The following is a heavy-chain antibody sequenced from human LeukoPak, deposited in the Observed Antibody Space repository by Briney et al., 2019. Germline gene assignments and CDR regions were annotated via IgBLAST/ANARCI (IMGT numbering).Heavy chain of an antibody. Sequence: SETLSLTCSVSGGAISSDYWAWIRQPPGKGLEWIAYVHSSGYTSYNPSLKSRVTISINTSKNQFSLKLNSVTAADTAVYYCAGYGSGSYHKAFDYWGQGTLVTVSS. CDR3: AGYGSGSYHKAFDY. D-gene: IGHD3-10*01. V-gene: IGHV4-59*01. CDR1: GGAISSDY. CDR2: VHSSGYT. J-gene: IGHJ4*02.